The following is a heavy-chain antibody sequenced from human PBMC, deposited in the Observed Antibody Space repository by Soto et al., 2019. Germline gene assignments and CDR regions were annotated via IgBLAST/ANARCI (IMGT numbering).Heavy chain of an antibody. CDR1: GGTFSSYA. CDR3: ARPSAQGGGAYYFDY. V-gene: IGHV1-69*13. D-gene: IGHD3-16*01. CDR2: IIPIFGTA. J-gene: IGHJ4*02. Sequence: ASVKVSCKASGGTFSSYAISWVRQAPGQGLEWMGGIIPIFGTANYAQKFQGRVTITADESTSTAYMELSGLRSEDTAVYYCARPSAQGGGAYYFDYWGQGTLVTVSS.